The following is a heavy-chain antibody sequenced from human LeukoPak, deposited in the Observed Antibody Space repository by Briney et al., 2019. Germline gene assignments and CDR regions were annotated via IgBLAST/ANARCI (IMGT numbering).Heavy chain of an antibody. D-gene: IGHD3-22*01. J-gene: IGHJ6*02. CDR1: GFTFSRYS. CDR2: ISSSSSYI. CDR3: ARHAYYDSSGYYYSYYYYGMDV. V-gene: IGHV3-21*01. Sequence: GGSLRLSCAASGFTFSRYSMNWVRQAPGKGLEWVSSISSSSSYIYYADSVKGRFTISRDNAKNSLYLQMNSLRAEDTAVYYCARHAYYDSSGYYYSYYYYGMDVWGQGTTVTVSS.